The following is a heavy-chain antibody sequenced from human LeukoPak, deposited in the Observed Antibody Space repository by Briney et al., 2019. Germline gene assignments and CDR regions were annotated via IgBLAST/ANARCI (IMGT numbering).Heavy chain of an antibody. CDR3: ARGYGDYDWFDP. D-gene: IGHD4-17*01. V-gene: IGHV3-66*02. CDR1: GCTVSSNY. CDR2: IYSGGST. Sequence: GRSLRLSCAASGCTVSSNYMCWVRQAPGKGLEWVSVIYSGGSTYYADSVKGRFTISRDKSKNTLYLQMNSLRAEDTAVYYCARGYGDYDWFDPWGQGTLVTVSS. J-gene: IGHJ5*02.